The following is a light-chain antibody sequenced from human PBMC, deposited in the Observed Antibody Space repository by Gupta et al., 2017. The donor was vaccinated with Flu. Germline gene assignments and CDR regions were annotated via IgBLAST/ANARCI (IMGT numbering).Light chain of an antibody. CDR2: GAS. J-gene: IGKJ1*01. CDR3: QQDGDSPT. Sequence: EIVLTQSPGTLSLSPGERATLSCRASQSVINNYLAWYQQKPGQAPRLFIFGASSRATDIPERFSGSGSGTDFTLTISRLEPEDFAVYYCQQDGDSPTFGQGTKVEIK. V-gene: IGKV3-20*01. CDR1: QSVINNY.